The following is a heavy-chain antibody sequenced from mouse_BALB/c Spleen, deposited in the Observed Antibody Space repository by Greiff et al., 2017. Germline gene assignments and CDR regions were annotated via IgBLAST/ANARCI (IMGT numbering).Heavy chain of an antibody. V-gene: IGHV5-9-4*01. CDR1: GFTFSSYA. Sequence: EVNVVESGGGLVKPGGSLKLSCAASGFTFSSYAMSWVRQSPEKRLEWVAEISSGGSYTYYPDTVTGRFTISRDNAKNTLYLEMSSLRSEDTAMYYCAREAYWGQGTLVTVSA. CDR2: ISSGGSYT. CDR3: AREAY. J-gene: IGHJ3*01.